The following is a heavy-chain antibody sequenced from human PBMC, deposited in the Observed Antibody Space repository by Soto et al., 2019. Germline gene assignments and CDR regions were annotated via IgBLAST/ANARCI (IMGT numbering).Heavy chain of an antibody. D-gene: IGHD6-13*01. CDR3: AHRRGTAAAGRYYFDY. CDR2: IYWNDDK. CDR1: GFSLSTSGVG. J-gene: IGHJ4*02. Sequence: SGPTLVNPPQTLTLTCTFSGFSLSTSGVGVGWIRQPPGKALEWLALIYWNDDKRYSPSLKSRLTITKDTSKNQVVLTMTNMDPVDTATYYCAHRRGTAAAGRYYFDYWGQGTLVTVSS. V-gene: IGHV2-5*01.